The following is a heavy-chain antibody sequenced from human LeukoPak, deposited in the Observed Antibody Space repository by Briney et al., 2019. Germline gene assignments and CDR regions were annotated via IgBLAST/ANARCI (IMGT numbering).Heavy chain of an antibody. V-gene: IGHV4-39*01. CDR1: GASITSSSYY. CDR2: MDYSGTA. J-gene: IGHJ4*02. CDR3: ARMVHNFDDVWGSYRSTGFDY. Sequence: SETLSLTCTVSGASITSSSYYWGWIRQAPGKGLEWIGNMDYSGTAYYSPYLNSRDIISVDTSKNKFSLELKSVTAADTAVYYCARMVHNFDDVWGSYRSTGFDYWGQGALVTVSS. D-gene: IGHD3-16*02.